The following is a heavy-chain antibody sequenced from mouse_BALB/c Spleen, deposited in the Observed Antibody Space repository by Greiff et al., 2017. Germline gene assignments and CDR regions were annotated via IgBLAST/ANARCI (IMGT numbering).Heavy chain of an antibody. V-gene: IGHV3-6*02. J-gene: IGHJ1*01. CDR3: AREGIYYDYDEGYFDV. CDR2: ISYDGSN. CDR1: GYSITSGYY. Sequence: EVKLQESGPGLVKPSQSLSLTCSVTGYSITSGYYWNWIRQFPGNKLEWMGYISYDGSNNYNPSLKNRISITRDTSKNQFFLKLNSVTTEDTATYDCAREGIYYDYDEGYFDVWGAGTTVTVSS. D-gene: IGHD2-4*01.